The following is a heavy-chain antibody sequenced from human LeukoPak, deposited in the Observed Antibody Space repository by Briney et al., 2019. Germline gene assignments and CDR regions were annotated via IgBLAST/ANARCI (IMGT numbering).Heavy chain of an antibody. D-gene: IGHD5-18*01. CDR2: IYYSGST. CDR1: GGSISSSSYY. CDR3: ARDRRGYSYGTTGEYYMDV. V-gene: IGHV4-39*07. J-gene: IGHJ6*03. Sequence: SETLSLTCTVSGGSISSSSYYWGWIRQPPGKGLEWIGSIYYSGSTYYNPSLKSRVTVSVDTSKNQFSLKLSSVTAADTAVYYCARDRRGYSYGTTGEYYMDVWGKGTTVTISS.